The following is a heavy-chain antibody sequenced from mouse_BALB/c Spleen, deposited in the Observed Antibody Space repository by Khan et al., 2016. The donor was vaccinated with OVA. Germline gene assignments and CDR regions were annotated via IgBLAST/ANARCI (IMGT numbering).Heavy chain of an antibody. CDR2: INPRSGYT. V-gene: IGHV1-4*01. CDR1: GYTFTSHT. Sequence: QVQLQQSGAELARPGASVKMSCKASGYTFTSHTMHWVKQRPGQGLEWIGYINPRSGYTNYNQKFNDKATLTADKSSSTAYMQLSSPTSEDSAVLYCARRTTEDAMDYWGQGTSVTVAA. CDR3: ARRTTEDAMDY. J-gene: IGHJ4*01. D-gene: IGHD2-14*01.